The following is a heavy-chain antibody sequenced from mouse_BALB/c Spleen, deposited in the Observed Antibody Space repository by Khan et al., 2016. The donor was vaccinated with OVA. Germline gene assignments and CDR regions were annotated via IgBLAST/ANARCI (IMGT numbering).Heavy chain of an antibody. J-gene: IGHJ2*01. D-gene: IGHD1-2*01. CDR1: GYSITSDYA. CDR3: ARTARIKY. Sequence: EVQLQESGPGLVKPSQSLSLTCTVTGYSITSDYAWNWIRQFPGNKLEWMGYISYSGSANYNPSLKSRISITRDTSENQFFLQLNSVTTEDSATYYCARTARIKYWGQGTTLTVSS. CDR2: ISYSGSA. V-gene: IGHV3-2*02.